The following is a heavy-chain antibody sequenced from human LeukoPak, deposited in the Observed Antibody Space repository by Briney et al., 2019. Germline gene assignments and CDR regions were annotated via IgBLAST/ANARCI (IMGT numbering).Heavy chain of an antibody. Sequence: ASVKVSCTASGYTFTSYDINWVRQATGQGLEWMGWMNPNSGNTGYAQKFQGRVTMTRNTSISTAYMELSSLRSEDTAVYYCARGGDIVLMVYADYYGMDVWGQGTTVTVSS. V-gene: IGHV1-8*01. CDR3: ARGGDIVLMVYADYYGMDV. CDR1: GYTFTSYD. D-gene: IGHD2-8*01. J-gene: IGHJ6*02. CDR2: MNPNSGNT.